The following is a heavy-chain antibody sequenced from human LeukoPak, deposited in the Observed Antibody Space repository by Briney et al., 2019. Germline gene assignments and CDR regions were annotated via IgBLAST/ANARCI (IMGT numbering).Heavy chain of an antibody. V-gene: IGHV1-18*01. CDR3: ARSELRFLEWFPAWDY. D-gene: IGHD3-3*01. CDR1: GYTFINHG. J-gene: IGHJ4*02. CDR2: ITVYNGDT. Sequence: ASVKVSCKASGYTFINHGVTWVRQAPGQGLEWMGRITVYNGDTKSAQKFQGRVTMTADTSTNTAYMELGSLTSDDTAVYYCARSELRFLEWFPAWDYWGQGTLVTVSS.